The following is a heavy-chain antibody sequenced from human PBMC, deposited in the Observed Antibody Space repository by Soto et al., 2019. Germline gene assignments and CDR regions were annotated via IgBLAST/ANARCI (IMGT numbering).Heavy chain of an antibody. CDR2: ITPIFGTA. D-gene: IGHD1-7*01. J-gene: IGHJ5*02. V-gene: IGHV1-69*06. CDR1: GGTFSSYA. Sequence: SVKVSCKASGGTFSSYAISWVRQAPGQGLEWMGGITPIFGTANYAQKFQGRVTVTADKSTSTAYMELSSLRSEDTAVYYCARDFQANNWNLNWFDPWGQGTLVTVSS. CDR3: ARDFQANNWNLNWFDP.